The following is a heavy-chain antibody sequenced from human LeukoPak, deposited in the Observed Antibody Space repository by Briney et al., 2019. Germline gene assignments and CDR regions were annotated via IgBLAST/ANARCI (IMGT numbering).Heavy chain of an antibody. Sequence: GGSLRLSCAASGFTFSSYTMNWVRQAPGKGLEWVSYISSGNSNIYYADSVKGRFTISRDNAKNSLYLQMNSLRAEDTAVYYCARDLGIAARNYYYYYYMDVWGKGTTVTVSS. CDR1: GFTFSSYT. CDR2: ISSGNSNI. J-gene: IGHJ6*03. D-gene: IGHD6-6*01. CDR3: ARDLGIAARNYYYYYYMDV. V-gene: IGHV3-48*01.